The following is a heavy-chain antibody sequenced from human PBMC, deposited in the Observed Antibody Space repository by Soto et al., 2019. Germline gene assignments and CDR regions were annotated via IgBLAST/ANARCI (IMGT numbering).Heavy chain of an antibody. CDR1: GYSFTNYW. D-gene: IGHD3-10*01. Sequence: PGESLKISCKGSGYSFTNYWIGWVRQMPGKGLEWMGIIYPSDSDTRYSPSFQGQVTISVDKSISTAYLQWSSLKASDTAMYYCARKSWFGEPPFDPWGQGTLVTVSS. CDR2: IYPSDSDT. V-gene: IGHV5-51*01. J-gene: IGHJ5*02. CDR3: ARKSWFGEPPFDP.